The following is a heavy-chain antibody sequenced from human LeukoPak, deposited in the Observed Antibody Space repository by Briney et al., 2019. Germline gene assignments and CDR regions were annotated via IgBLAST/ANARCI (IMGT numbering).Heavy chain of an antibody. Sequence: GASVKVSCKASVYTFTGYYMHWVRHAPGQGLEWMGWINPNSGGTNYAQKFQGRVTMTRDTSISTAYMELSRLRSDDTAVYYCARMAAAALDAFDIWGQGTMVTVSS. CDR2: INPNSGGT. CDR3: ARMAAAALDAFDI. CDR1: VYTFTGYY. J-gene: IGHJ3*02. D-gene: IGHD6-13*01. V-gene: IGHV1-2*02.